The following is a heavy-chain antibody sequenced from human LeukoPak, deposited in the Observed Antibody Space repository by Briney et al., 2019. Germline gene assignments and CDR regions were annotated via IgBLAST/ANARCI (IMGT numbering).Heavy chain of an antibody. J-gene: IGHJ4*02. CDR2: ISSSSSTI. CDR1: GFTFSSYS. V-gene: IGHV3-48*01. CDR3: ARAEDCSGGSCYWGDY. Sequence: GGSLRLSCAASGFTFSSYSMNWVRQAPGKGLEWVSYISSSSSTIYYADSVKGRFTISRDNAKNSLYLQMNSLRAEDTAVYYCARAEDCSGGSCYWGDYWGQGTLVTVSS. D-gene: IGHD2-15*01.